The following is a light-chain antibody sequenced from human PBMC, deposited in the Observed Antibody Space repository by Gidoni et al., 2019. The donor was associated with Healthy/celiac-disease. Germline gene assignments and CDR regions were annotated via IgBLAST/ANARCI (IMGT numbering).Light chain of an antibody. Sequence: SVLRQSPGTLSLSPGERATLSCRASQSVSSSDLAWYQQKPGQAPRRLIYGASSRATGIPDRFSGSGSGTDFTLTISRLEPEDFAVYYCQQYGSSPQTFGQGTKLEIK. V-gene: IGKV3-20*01. CDR1: QSVSSSD. CDR2: GAS. CDR3: QQYGSSPQT. J-gene: IGKJ2*01.